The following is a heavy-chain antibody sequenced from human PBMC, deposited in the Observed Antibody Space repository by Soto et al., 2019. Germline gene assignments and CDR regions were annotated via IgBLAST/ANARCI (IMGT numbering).Heavy chain of an antibody. CDR2: ISYDGSNK. Sequence: GGSLRLSCAASGFTFSSYAMHWVRPAPGKGLEWVAVISYDGSNKYYADSVNGRFTISRDNSKNTLYLQMNSLRAEDTAVYYCAREMVTGGAFDIWGQGTMVTVSS. CDR1: GFTFSSYA. CDR3: AREMVTGGAFDI. V-gene: IGHV3-30*04. D-gene: IGHD1-20*01. J-gene: IGHJ3*02.